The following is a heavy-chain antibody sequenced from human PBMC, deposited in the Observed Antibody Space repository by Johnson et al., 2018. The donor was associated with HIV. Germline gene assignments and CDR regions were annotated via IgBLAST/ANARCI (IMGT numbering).Heavy chain of an antibody. CDR2: ISYVGINK. Sequence: QVQLVESGGGLVQPGRSLRLSCAASGFTFNSYAMHWVRQAPGKGLEWVAVISYVGINKYYADSVQVRFTISRDNAKNSMYLQRNSLRAEDTAVYYCAKGMYYYDSSGYYLDAFDIWGQGTMVTVSS. CDR3: AKGMYYYDSSGYYLDAFDI. V-gene: IGHV3-30-3*01. J-gene: IGHJ3*02. D-gene: IGHD3-22*01. CDR1: GFTFNSYA.